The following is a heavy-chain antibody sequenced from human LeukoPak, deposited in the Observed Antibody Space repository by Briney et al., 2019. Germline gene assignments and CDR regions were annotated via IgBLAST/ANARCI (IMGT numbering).Heavy chain of an antibody. Sequence: MTGGSLRLSCAASGFTFSSYSMNWVRQAPGKGLEWVSSISSSSSYIYYADSVKGRFTISRDNAKNSLYLQMNSLRAEDTAVYYCARDLKYDSSGYYSTPSAAHWGQGTLVTVSS. CDR2: ISSSSSYI. D-gene: IGHD3-22*01. CDR1: GFTFSSYS. J-gene: IGHJ4*02. CDR3: ARDLKYDSSGYYSTPSAAH. V-gene: IGHV3-21*01.